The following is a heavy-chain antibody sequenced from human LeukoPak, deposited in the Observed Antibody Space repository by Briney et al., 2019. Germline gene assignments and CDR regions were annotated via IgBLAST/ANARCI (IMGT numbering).Heavy chain of an antibody. Sequence: ASVKVSCKASGYTFTCYYLHWVRQAPGQGLEWMGRLNPNSGDTDYAQKFQGRVTMTRDTSISTAYLELSRLKSDDTAMYYCATNEPVVSYYSYYGMDVWGQGTTVTVSS. CDR1: GYTFTCYY. CDR2: LNPNSGDT. J-gene: IGHJ6*02. CDR3: ATNEPVVSYYSYYGMDV. D-gene: IGHD2-2*01. V-gene: IGHV1-2*06.